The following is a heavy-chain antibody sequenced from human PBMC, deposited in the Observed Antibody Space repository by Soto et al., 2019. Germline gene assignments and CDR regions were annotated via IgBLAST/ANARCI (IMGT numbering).Heavy chain of an antibody. V-gene: IGHV3-9*01. J-gene: IGHJ4*02. Sequence: GGSLRLSCSVSGFTFGDYAMHWVRQVPGKGLQWVSGISGKSDYIGYADSVRGRFTVSRDSARNSLYLEMKSLRAEDTALYYCVRGSHSSGWSTLDYWGQGSQVTVSS. D-gene: IGHD6-19*01. CDR3: VRGSHSSGWSTLDY. CDR2: ISGKSDYI. CDR1: GFTFGDYA.